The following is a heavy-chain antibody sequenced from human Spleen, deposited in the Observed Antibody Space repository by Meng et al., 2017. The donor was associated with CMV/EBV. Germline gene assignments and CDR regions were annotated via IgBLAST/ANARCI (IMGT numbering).Heavy chain of an antibody. J-gene: IGHJ6*02. Sequence: GESLKISCAASEFTFSRYWMSWVRQAPGKGLEWVANIKQDGSENYYVDSVKGRFTISRDNAKKSLYLQMNSLRAEDTAVYYCARVNGGGTRHQLHDDGLDVWGQGTTVTVSS. CDR1: EFTFSRYW. D-gene: IGHD2-2*01. V-gene: IGHV3-7*01. CDR3: ARVNGGGTRHQLHDDGLDV. CDR2: IKQDGSEN.